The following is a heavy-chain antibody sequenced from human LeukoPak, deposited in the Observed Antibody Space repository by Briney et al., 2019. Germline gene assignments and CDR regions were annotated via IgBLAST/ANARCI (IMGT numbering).Heavy chain of an antibody. D-gene: IGHD3-22*01. CDR3: ARDQYYYDSSGYYPIYYYYYMDV. CDR2: IYSGGST. J-gene: IGHJ6*03. V-gene: IGHV3-53*01. Sequence: GGSLRLSCAASGFTVSSNYMSWVRQAPGKGLECVSVIYSGGSTYYADSVKGRFTISRDNSKNTLYLQMNSLRAEDTAVYYCARDQYYYDSSGYYPIYYYYYMDVWGKGTTVTVSS. CDR1: GFTVSSNY.